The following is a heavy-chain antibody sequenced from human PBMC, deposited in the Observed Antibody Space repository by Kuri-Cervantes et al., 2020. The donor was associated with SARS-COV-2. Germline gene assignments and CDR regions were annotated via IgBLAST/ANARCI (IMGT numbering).Heavy chain of an antibody. Sequence: SETLSLTCTVSGGSISSRYWSWIRQPPGKGLEWIGYISYNGSTNYSPSLKSRVTISVDTSKNQFSLKLSSVTAADTAVYYCAREGIAAAGTSIYYYMDVWGKGTTVTVSS. V-gene: IGHV4-59*11. D-gene: IGHD6-13*01. CDR1: GGSISSRY. J-gene: IGHJ6*03. CDR2: ISYNGST. CDR3: AREGIAAAGTSIYYYMDV.